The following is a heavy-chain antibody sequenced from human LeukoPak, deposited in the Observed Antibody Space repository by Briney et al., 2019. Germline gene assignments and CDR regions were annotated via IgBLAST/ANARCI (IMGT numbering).Heavy chain of an antibody. J-gene: IGHJ4*02. Sequence: KPSETLSLICTVSGGSISSYYWSWIRQPPGKGLEWIGCISYSGSTNYNSTLRGRVTIPVDTSKNQFSLKLNSVTAADTAVYYCARGYCSGGTCFRTFFDQWGQGTLVTVSS. V-gene: IGHV4-59*01. D-gene: IGHD2-15*01. CDR1: GGSISSYY. CDR3: ARGYCSGGTCFRTFFDQ. CDR2: ISYSGST.